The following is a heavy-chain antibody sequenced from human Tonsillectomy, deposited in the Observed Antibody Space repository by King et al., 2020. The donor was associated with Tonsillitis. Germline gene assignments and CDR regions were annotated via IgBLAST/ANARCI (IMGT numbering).Heavy chain of an antibody. D-gene: IGHD6-19*01. V-gene: IGHV1-69*12. J-gene: IGHJ2*01. CDR3: ARHPRRYSSGWYWYFDL. Sequence: QLVQSGAEVKKPGSSVKVSCKASGGTFSSYAISWLRQAPGQGLEWMGGIIPIFGTANYAQKFQGRVTITADESTSTAYMELSSLRSEDTAVYYCARHPRRYSSGWYWYFDLWGRGTLVTVSS. CDR1: GGTFSSYA. CDR2: IIPIFGTA.